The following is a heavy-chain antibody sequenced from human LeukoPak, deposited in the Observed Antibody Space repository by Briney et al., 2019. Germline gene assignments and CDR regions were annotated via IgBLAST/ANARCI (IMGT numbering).Heavy chain of an antibody. D-gene: IGHD1-26*01. J-gene: IGHJ4*02. CDR1: GYTFTSYY. Sequence: ASVKVSCKASGYTFTSYYMHWVRQAPGQGLEWTGIINPSGGSTSYAQKFQGRVTMTRDTSTSTVYMELSSLRSEDTAVYYCARDRVVWELPDYWGQGTLVTVSS. V-gene: IGHV1-46*01. CDR2: INPSGGST. CDR3: ARDRVVWELPDY.